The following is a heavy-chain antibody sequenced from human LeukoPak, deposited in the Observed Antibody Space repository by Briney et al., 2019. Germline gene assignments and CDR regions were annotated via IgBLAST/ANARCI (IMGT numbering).Heavy chain of an antibody. D-gene: IGHD4-23*01. Sequence: SETLSLTCTISGGSISAYYWSSIRQPLGKGLEWIGYIYFTGTTTYHPSLRSRVTISLDTSNNQFSLDLTSVTVADTAVYYCARDGYGGNNWGQGTLVSVPS. CDR1: GGSISAYY. CDR3: ARDGYGGNN. J-gene: IGHJ4*02. CDR2: IYFTGTT. V-gene: IGHV4-59*12.